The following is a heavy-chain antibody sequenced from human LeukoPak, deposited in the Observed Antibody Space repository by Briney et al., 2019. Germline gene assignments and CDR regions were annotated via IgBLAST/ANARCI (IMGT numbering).Heavy chain of an antibody. J-gene: IGHJ4*02. D-gene: IGHD2-15*01. V-gene: IGHV4-34*01. Sequence: SETLSLTCAVYGGSFSGYYWSWIRQPPGKGLEWIGEINHSGSTNYNPSLKSRVTISVDTSKNQFSLKLSSVTAADTAVYYCARSPYCSGGSCYRLGYWGQGTLVTVSA. CDR2: INHSGST. CDR3: ARSPYCSGGSCYRLGY. CDR1: GGSFSGYY.